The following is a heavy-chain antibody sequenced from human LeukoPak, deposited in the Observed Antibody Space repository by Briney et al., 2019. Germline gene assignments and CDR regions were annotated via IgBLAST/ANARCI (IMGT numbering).Heavy chain of an antibody. V-gene: IGHV3-33*01. CDR3: ARDGGYSYGFAFDI. CDR1: GFTFSSYG. J-gene: IGHJ3*02. D-gene: IGHD5-18*01. Sequence: GRSLRLSCAASGFTFSSYGMHWVRQAPGKGLEWVAVIWYDGSNKYYADSVKGRFTISRDNSKNTLYLQMNSLRAEDTAVYYCARDGGYSYGFAFDIWGQGTMVTVSS. CDR2: IWYDGSNK.